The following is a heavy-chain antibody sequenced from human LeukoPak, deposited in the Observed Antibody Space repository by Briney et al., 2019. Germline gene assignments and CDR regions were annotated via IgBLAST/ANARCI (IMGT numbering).Heavy chain of an antibody. D-gene: IGHD3-9*01. V-gene: IGHV4-39*01. CDR3: TRGRYDVLTGYSTLGEY. CDR2: IYYSGST. CDR1: GGSISSSTYY. Sequence: SETLSLTCNVSGGSISSSTYYWGWIRQPPGKGLEWIGNIYYSGSTYYNPSLKRRLTISVDTYQRQFSLRLSSVTAADPGLYYCTRGRYDVLTGYSTLGEYWGQGALVTVSS. J-gene: IGHJ4*02.